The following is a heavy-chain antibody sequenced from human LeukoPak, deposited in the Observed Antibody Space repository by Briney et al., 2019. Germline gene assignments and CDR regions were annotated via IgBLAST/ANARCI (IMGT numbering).Heavy chain of an antibody. V-gene: IGHV4-30-2*01. D-gene: IGHD2-2*01. J-gene: IGHJ5*02. CDR3: ARGKTDIVVVGWFDP. Sequence: SETLSLTCAVSGGSISSSGYSWSWIRQPPGKGLEWIGYIYHSGSTYYNPSLKSQVTISVDRSKNQFSLKLSSVTAADTAVYYCARGKTDIVVVGWFDPWGQGTLVTVSS. CDR2: IYHSGST. CDR1: GGSISSSGYS.